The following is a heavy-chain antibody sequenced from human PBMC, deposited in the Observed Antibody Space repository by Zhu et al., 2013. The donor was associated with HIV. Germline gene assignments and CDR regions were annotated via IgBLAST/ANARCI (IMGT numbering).Heavy chain of an antibody. CDR3: ARGPLYSSGWFWVDY. V-gene: IGHV1-2*04. Sequence: QVQLVQSGAEVKKPGASVKVSCKASGYTFTGYYMHWVRQAPGQGLEWMGWINPNSGGTNYAQKFQGWVTMTRDTSISTGYMEVRRLRSGDTAVYYCARGPLYSSGWFWVDYWGQGTLVTVSS. J-gene: IGHJ4*02. CDR2: INPNSGGT. CDR1: GYTFTGYY. D-gene: IGHD6-19*01.